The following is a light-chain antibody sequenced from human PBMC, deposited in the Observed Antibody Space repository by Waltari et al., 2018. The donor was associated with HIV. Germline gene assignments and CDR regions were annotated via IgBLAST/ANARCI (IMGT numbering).Light chain of an antibody. J-gene: IGLJ3*02. V-gene: IGLV2-14*01. CDR1: SSDIDTYNY. CDR3: TSYISSSTLL. Sequence: SSDIDTYNYVSWYQHHPHKAPRLVIYDANTRPSGVPFRFSGSKSGNTASLTISGLQAEDEADYYCTSYISSSTLLFGGGTKVTVL. CDR2: DAN.